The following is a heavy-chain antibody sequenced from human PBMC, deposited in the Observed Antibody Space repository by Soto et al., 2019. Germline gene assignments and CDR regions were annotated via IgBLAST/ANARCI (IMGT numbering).Heavy chain of an antibody. CDR1: GLTFSNYA. CDR2: MSGSSSTT. J-gene: IGHJ4*02. V-gene: IGHV3-23*01. D-gene: IGHD1-7*01. Sequence: GGSLRLSCATSGLTFSNYAMSWVRQAPGGGLEWVSSMSGSSSTTYYADSVRGRFTISRDRSKNTLYLQMSSLRAEDTALYYCAKNQERELPRVIDFWGQGALVTVSS. CDR3: AKNQERELPRVIDF.